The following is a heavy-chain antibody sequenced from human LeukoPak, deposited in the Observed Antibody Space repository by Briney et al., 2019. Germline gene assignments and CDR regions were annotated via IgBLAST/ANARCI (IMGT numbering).Heavy chain of an antibody. Sequence: GGSLRLSCTASGFTFSVYAMSWVRQAPGKGLEWVSGISGNGRNPYYADSVKGRFTISRDNSKNTLYLQMNSLKAEDTAVYYCAKAEVQWLVLFRYFDYWGQGTLVTVSS. D-gene: IGHD6-19*01. J-gene: IGHJ4*02. CDR3: AKAEVQWLVLFRYFDY. V-gene: IGHV3-23*01. CDR2: ISGNGRNP. CDR1: GFTFSVYA.